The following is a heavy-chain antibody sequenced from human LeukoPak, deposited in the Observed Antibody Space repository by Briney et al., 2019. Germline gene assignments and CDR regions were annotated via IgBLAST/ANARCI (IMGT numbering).Heavy chain of an antibody. CDR2: IYYSGST. D-gene: IGHD5-24*01. V-gene: IGHV4-39*07. J-gene: IGHJ2*01. CDR1: GGSISSSSCY. Sequence: SETLSLTCTVSGGSISSSSCYWDWIRQPPGKGLEWIGSIYYSGSTYYNPSLKSRVTISVDTSKNQFSLKLSSVTAADTAVYYCARAPLEMATNYWYFDLWGRGTLVTVSS. CDR3: ARAPLEMATNYWYFDL.